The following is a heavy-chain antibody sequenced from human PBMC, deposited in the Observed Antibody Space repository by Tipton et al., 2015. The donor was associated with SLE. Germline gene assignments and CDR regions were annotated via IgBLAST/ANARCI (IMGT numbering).Heavy chain of an antibody. Sequence: GLVKPSETLSLTCTVSGGSISSGDYYWSWIRQPPGKGLEWIGYIYYSGSTYYNPSLKSRVTISVDTSKNQFSLKLSSVTAADTAVYYCAREMDSSGPTFDYWGQGTLVTVSS. CDR3: AREMDSSGPTFDY. CDR1: GGSISSGDYY. V-gene: IGHV4-30-4*02. CDR2: IYYSGST. D-gene: IGHD6-19*01. J-gene: IGHJ4*02.